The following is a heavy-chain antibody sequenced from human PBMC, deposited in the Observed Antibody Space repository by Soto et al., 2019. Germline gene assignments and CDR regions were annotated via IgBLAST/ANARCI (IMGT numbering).Heavy chain of an antibody. D-gene: IGHD5-12*01. V-gene: IGHV1-69*06. CDR1: GGTFSSYA. CDR3: AKNHQRAPSRDGYNLIDY. J-gene: IGHJ4*02. CDR2: IIPIFGTA. Sequence: QVQLVQSGAEVKKPGSSVKVSCKASGGTFSSYAISWVRQAPGQGLEWMGGIIPIFGTANYAQKFQGRVTVTADKSTSTAYMELSSLRSEDTAVYYCAKNHQRAPSRDGYNLIDYWGQGTLVTVSS.